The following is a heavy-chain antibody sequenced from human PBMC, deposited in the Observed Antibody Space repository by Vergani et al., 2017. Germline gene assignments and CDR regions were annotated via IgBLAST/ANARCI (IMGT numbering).Heavy chain of an antibody. V-gene: IGHV5-51*03. CDR3: ARRHHDYGNLDAFDI. D-gene: IGHD4-11*01. J-gene: IGHJ3*02. Sequence: EVQLVQSGAEVKKPGESLKISCKGSGYSFTSYWIGWVRQMPGKGLEWMGIIYPGDSDTRYSPSFQGQVTISADKSISTAYLQWSSLKASATAMYYCARRHHDYGNLDAFDIWGQVTMVTGSS. CDR2: IYPGDSDT. CDR1: GYSFTSYW.